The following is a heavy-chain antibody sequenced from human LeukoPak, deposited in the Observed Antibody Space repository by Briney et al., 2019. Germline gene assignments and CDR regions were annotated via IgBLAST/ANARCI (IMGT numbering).Heavy chain of an antibody. CDR3: ARDPRSGYDWGPRVLFDY. J-gene: IGHJ4*02. CDR1: GDSVSSNSAA. V-gene: IGHV6-1*01. CDR2: TYYRSKWYN. D-gene: IGHD5-12*01. Sequence: SQTLSLTCAISGDSVSSNSAAWNWIRQSPSRGLEWLGRTYYRSKWYNDYAVSVKSRITINPDTSKNQFSLQLNSVTPEDTAVYYCARDPRSGYDWGPRVLFDYWGQGTLVTVSS.